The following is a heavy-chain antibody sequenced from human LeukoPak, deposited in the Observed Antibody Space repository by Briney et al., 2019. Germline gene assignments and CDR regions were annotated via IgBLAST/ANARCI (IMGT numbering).Heavy chain of an antibody. CDR2: IYSGGST. CDR3: ARGSPGAFDI. Sequence: PGGSLRLSCAASGFTFSSYAMSWVRQAPGKGLEWVSVIYSGGSTYYADSVKGRFTISRDNSKNTLYLQMNSLRAEDTAVYYCARGSPGAFDIWGQGTMVTVSS. V-gene: IGHV3-53*01. J-gene: IGHJ3*02. CDR1: GFTFSSYA.